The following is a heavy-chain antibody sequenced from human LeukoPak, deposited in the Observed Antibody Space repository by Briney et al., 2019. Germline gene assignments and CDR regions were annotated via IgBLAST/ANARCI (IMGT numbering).Heavy chain of an antibody. CDR1: GFTFSSYS. Sequence: GGSLRPSCAASGFTFSSYSMNWVRQAPGKGLEWVSSISSSSSYIYYADSVKGRFTISRDNAKNSLYLQMNSLRAEDTAVYYCARDRRRSSSWFGTQEGGMDVWGQGTTVTVSS. J-gene: IGHJ6*02. D-gene: IGHD6-13*01. CDR2: ISSSSSYI. V-gene: IGHV3-21*01. CDR3: ARDRRRSSSWFGTQEGGMDV.